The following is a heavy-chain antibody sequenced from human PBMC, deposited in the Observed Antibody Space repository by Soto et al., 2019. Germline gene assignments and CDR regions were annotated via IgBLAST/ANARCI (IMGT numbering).Heavy chain of an antibody. CDR2: IYYSGST. D-gene: IGHD1-26*01. J-gene: IGHJ6*02. CDR1: GGSISSSSCY. CDR3: LGWELMDV. V-gene: IGHV4-39*01. Sequence: LEILSLTCTVSGGSISSSSCYWGWIRQPPEKGLEWIGSIYYSGSTYYNPSLKSRVTISVDTSKNQFSLKLSSVTAADTAVYYCLGWELMDVLGQGTTVTVSS.